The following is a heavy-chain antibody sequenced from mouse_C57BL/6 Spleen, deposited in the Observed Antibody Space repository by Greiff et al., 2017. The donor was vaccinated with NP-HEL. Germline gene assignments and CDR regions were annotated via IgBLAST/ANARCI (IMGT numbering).Heavy chain of an antibody. CDR1: GYAFSSSW. D-gene: IGHD1-1*01. CDR3: AIGNYYGSSSEGWFAY. V-gene: IGHV1-82*01. Sequence: VQLQQSGPELVKPGASVKISCKASGYAFSSSWMNWVKQRPGKGLEWIGRLYPGDGDTNYNGKFKGKATLTADKSSSTAYMQLSSLTSEDSAVYFCAIGNYYGSSSEGWFAYWGQGTLVTVSA. J-gene: IGHJ3*01. CDR2: LYPGDGDT.